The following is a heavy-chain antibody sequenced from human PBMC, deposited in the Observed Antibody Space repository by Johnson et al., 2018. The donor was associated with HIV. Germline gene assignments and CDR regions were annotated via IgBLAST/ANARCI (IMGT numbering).Heavy chain of an antibody. CDR2: SNWNGDSK. CDR1: GFTFDDYG. D-gene: IGHD3-3*01. V-gene: IGHV3-20*04. Sequence: EVQLVESGGGVVRPGGSLRLSCVASGFTFDDYGMSWVRQVPGKGLEWVSGSNWNGDSKASADFVNGRFTISRDIAKSPLYLQMNSLGAEDTALYYCARVSTGFTVFGVVILPTGAFDIWGQGTVVTVSS. J-gene: IGHJ3*02. CDR3: ARVSTGFTVFGVVILPTGAFDI.